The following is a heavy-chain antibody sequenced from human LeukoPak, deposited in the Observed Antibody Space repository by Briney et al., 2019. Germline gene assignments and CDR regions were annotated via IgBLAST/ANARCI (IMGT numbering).Heavy chain of an antibody. CDR1: GGSISSSSYY. J-gene: IGHJ4*02. D-gene: IGHD5-12*01. V-gene: IGHV4-39*01. CDR3: ATQPLGGYPIYYFDY. Sequence: SETLSLTCTVSGGSISSSSYYWGWIRQPPGKGLEWIGSIYYSGSTYYNPSLKSRVTISVDTSKNQFSLKLSSVTAADTAVYYCATQPLGGYPIYYFDYWGRGTLVTVSS. CDR2: IYYSGST.